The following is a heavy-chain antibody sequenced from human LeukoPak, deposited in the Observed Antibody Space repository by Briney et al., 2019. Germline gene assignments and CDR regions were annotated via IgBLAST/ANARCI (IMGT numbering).Heavy chain of an antibody. Sequence: PSQTLSLTCTVSGGSISSGGYYWSWIRQHPGKGLEWIGYIYHSGSTYYNPSLKSRVTISVDRSKNQFSLKLSSVTAADTAVYYCAGTTVTTKEIGYWGQGTLVTVSS. D-gene: IGHD4-11*01. V-gene: IGHV4-31*03. CDR2: IYHSGST. CDR1: GGSISSGGYY. CDR3: AGTTVTTKEIGY. J-gene: IGHJ4*02.